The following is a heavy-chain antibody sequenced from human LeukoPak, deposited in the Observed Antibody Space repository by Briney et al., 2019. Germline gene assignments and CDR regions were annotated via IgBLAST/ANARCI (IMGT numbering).Heavy chain of an antibody. V-gene: IGHV3-53*05. CDR2: IYTDGST. J-gene: IGHJ4*02. Sequence: PGGSLRLSCAASGFSVGNNFVTWVRQPPGKGLEWVSVIYTDGSTYYADSVKGRFIISRDSSKNTLYLQMNSLRAEDTAVYYCTDAEAGWGQGTLVTVSS. CDR3: TDAEAG. CDR1: GFSVGNNF.